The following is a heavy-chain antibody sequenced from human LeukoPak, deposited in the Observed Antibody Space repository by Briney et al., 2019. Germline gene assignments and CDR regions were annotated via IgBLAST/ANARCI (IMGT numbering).Heavy chain of an antibody. J-gene: IGHJ4*02. D-gene: IGHD3-22*01. CDR3: ARTNYYDISGYDY. CDR1: GFTFSSYE. CDR2: ISSSGNTI. Sequence: GGSLRLSCAASGFTFSSYEMNWVRQAPGKGLEWVSYISSSGNTIYYADSVKGRFTISRDNAKNSLYLQMNSLRAEDTALYYCARTNYYDISGYDYWGQGTLVTVSS. V-gene: IGHV3-48*03.